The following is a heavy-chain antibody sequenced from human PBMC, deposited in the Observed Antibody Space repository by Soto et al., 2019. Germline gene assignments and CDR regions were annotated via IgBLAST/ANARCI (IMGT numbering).Heavy chain of an antibody. V-gene: IGHV4-38-2*01. D-gene: IGHD3-22*01. CDR1: GYSVSSAYY. CDR3: AITRPSEGRLLLGPRIDGFDI. Sequence: SGTLYVTCVDFGYSVSSAYYWGWIRQPPGRGLEWIGSISHGGSSYYSPSLKSRLTISMDTSTNQFSLRLRSVTAADTAVYYCAITRPSEGRLLLGPRIDGFDIWGQGTMVTVSS. J-gene: IGHJ3*02. CDR2: ISHGGSS.